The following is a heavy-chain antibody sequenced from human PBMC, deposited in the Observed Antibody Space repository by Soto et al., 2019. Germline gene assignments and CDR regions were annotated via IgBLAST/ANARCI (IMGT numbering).Heavy chain of an antibody. CDR1: GGSISSYY. CDR2: ISYSGTT. D-gene: IGHD2-15*01. CDR3: AILQEATNYYYYYLAV. V-gene: IGHV4-59*01. Sequence: SETLSLTCTVSGGSISSYYWSWIRQPPGKGLEWIGYISYSGTTKYNPSLKSRVTITVDTSMNQFSLKLSSVTAADTAVYYCAILQEATNYYYYYLAVWGKGTTVTVSS. J-gene: IGHJ6*03.